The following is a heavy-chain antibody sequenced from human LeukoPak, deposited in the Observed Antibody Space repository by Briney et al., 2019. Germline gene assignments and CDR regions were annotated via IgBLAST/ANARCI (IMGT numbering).Heavy chain of an antibody. CDR3: ARGLRSDY. J-gene: IGHJ4*02. CDR1: GGSISSYY. Sequence: SETLSLTCTVSGGSISSYYWSWIRQPPGKGLEWIGYIYYSGSTNYNPSLKSRVTISVDTSKNQFSLKLSSVTVADTAVYYCARGLRSDYWGQGTLVTVSS. V-gene: IGHV4-59*12. CDR2: IYYSGST.